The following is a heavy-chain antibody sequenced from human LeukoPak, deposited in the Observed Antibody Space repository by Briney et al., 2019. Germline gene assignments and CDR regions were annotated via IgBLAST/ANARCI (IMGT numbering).Heavy chain of an antibody. CDR3: AREGSGNTGGFDY. V-gene: IGHV4-59*01. D-gene: IGHD1-26*01. CDR2: IYYSGST. J-gene: IGHJ4*02. CDR1: GGSISSDY. Sequence: SETLSLTCTVSGGSISSDYWSWIRQPPGKGLEWIGYIYYSGSTNYNPSLKSRVTISVDTSKNQFSLKLSSVTAADTAVYYCAREGSGNTGGFDYWGQGTLVTVSS.